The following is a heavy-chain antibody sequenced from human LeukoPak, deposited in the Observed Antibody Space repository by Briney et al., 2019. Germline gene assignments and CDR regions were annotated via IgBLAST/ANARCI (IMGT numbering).Heavy chain of an antibody. V-gene: IGHV4-34*01. CDR1: GGSFSGYY. CDR2: INHSGST. J-gene: IGHJ4*02. D-gene: IGHD2-8*02. CDR3: ARGTLTPGAGDY. Sequence: SETLSLTCAVYGGSFSGYYWSWIRQPPGKGLEWIGEINHSGSTNYNPSLKSRVTISVDTSKNQFSLKLSSVTAADTAVYYCARGTLTPGAGDYWGQGTLVTVSS.